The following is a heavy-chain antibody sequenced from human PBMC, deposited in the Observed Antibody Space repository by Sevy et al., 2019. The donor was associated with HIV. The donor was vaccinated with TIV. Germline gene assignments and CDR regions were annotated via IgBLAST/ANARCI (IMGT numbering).Heavy chain of an antibody. CDR1: GYTFTGYY. CDR3: ARDVTAYYYDCSGYYDGDAFDI. V-gene: IGHV1-2*02. J-gene: IGHJ3*02. CDR2: INPNSGGT. Sequence: ASLKVSCKASGYTFTGYYMHWVRQAPGQGLEWMGWINPNSGGTNYAQKFQGRVTMTRDTSISTAYMELSRLRSDDTAVYYCARDVTAYYYDCSGYYDGDAFDIWGQGTMVTVSS. D-gene: IGHD3-22*01.